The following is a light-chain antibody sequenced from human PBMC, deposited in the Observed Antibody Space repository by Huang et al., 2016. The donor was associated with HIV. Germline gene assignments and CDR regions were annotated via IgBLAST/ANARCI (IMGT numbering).Light chain of an antibody. CDR1: QSVSSSY. J-gene: IGKJ1*01. CDR3: QQYGSSPWT. CDR2: GAS. V-gene: IGKV3-20*01. Sequence: EIVLTQSPGTLSLSPGERATLSCRASQSVSSSYLAGYHQKPGQAPRLLIYGASSRATGIPERFSGSGSVTDFALTISRLEPDDFAVYYCQQYGSSPWTFGQGTKVEIK.